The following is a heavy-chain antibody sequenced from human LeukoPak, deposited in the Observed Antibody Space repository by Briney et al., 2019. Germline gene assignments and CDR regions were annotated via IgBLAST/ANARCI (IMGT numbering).Heavy chain of an antibody. D-gene: IGHD6-19*01. CDR1: GGSISSSSYY. J-gene: IGHJ5*02. CDR2: IYYSGST. CDR3: ARVAVAGTGDWFDP. V-gene: IGHV4-39*07. Sequence: SETLSLTCTVSGGSISSSSYYWGWIRQPPGKGLEWIGSIYYSGSTYYNPSLKSRVTISVDTSKNQFSLKLSSVTAADTAVYYCARVAVAGTGDWFDPWGQGTLVTVSS.